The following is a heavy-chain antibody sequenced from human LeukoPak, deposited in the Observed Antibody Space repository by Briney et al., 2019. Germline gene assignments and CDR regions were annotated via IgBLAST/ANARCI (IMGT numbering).Heavy chain of an antibody. V-gene: IGHV1-69*04. CDR1: GGTFSSYA. CDR2: IIPILGIA. Sequence: ASVKVSCKASGGTFSSYAISWVRQAPGQGLEWMGRIIPILGIANYAQKFQGRVTITADESTSTAYMALSSLRSEDTAVYYCARGRGSGTFDYWGQGTLVTVSS. D-gene: IGHD3-10*01. J-gene: IGHJ4*02. CDR3: ARGRGSGTFDY.